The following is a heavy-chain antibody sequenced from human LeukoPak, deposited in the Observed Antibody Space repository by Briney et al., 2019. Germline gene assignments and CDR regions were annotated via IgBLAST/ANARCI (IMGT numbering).Heavy chain of an antibody. V-gene: IGHV4-4*07. J-gene: IGHJ4*02. CDR2: IYRSGST. CDR3: AREYGDFDY. CDR1: GGSISSYS. Sequence: SETLSLTCTVSGGSISSYSWSWIRQPAGKGPEWIGRIYRSGSTNYNPSLKSRVTMSVDTSKNQFSLKLNSVTAADTAVYYCAREYGDFDYWGQGTLVTVSS. D-gene: IGHD4-17*01.